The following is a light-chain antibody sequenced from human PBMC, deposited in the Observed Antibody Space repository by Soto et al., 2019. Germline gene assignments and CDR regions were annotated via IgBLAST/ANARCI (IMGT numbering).Light chain of an antibody. CDR3: VLYLGSGIWV. Sequence: QTVETQEPSFSVSPGRTATLTCGLSSGSVSTSYYPSWYQLTPGQAPRTLIYSTNTRSSGVPDRFSGSILGNKAALTITGVQADDESDYYCVLYLGSGIWVFGGGTKLTVL. V-gene: IGLV8-61*01. CDR2: STN. CDR1: SGSVSTSYY. J-gene: IGLJ3*02.